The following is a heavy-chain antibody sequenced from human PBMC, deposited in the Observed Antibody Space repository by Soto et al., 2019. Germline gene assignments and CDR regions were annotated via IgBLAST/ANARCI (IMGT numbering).Heavy chain of an antibody. CDR2: ITWNSGSI. Sequence: EVHLVESGGGFVQPGRSLRLSCAASGFTFDHYAMHWVRQAPGKGLEWVSGITWNSGSIGYADSVKGRFTISRDNAKNSLHLQMNSLRDEDTALYYCAKDNFEYSTSRDYYGIDVWGQGTTVTVSS. J-gene: IGHJ6*02. D-gene: IGHD6-6*01. CDR1: GFTFDHYA. CDR3: AKDNFEYSTSRDYYGIDV. V-gene: IGHV3-9*01.